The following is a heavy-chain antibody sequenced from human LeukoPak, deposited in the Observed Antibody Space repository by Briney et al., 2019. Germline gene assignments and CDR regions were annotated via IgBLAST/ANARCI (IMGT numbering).Heavy chain of an antibody. D-gene: IGHD3-16*01. CDR1: GFTFSSYW. CDR2: INHNGNVN. CDR3: ARGGGLDV. J-gene: IGHJ6*02. Sequence: GGSLRLSCAASGFTFSSYWMNWARQAPGKGLEWVASINHNGNVNYYVNSVKGRFTISRDNAKNSLYLQMSNLRAEDTAVYFCARGGGLDVWGQGATVTVSS. V-gene: IGHV3-7*03.